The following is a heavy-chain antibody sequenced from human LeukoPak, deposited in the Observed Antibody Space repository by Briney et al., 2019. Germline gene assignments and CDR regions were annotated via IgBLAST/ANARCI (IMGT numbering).Heavy chain of an antibody. Sequence: ASVKVSCKASGGTFSSYAISWVRQAPGQGLEWMGWISAYNGNTNYAQKLQGRVTMTTDTSTSTAYMELRSLRSDDTAVYYCARSSAGSGSYYLSWFDPWGQGTLVTVSS. J-gene: IGHJ5*02. CDR2: ISAYNGNT. D-gene: IGHD3-10*01. CDR3: ARSSAGSGSYYLSWFDP. CDR1: GGTFSSYA. V-gene: IGHV1-18*01.